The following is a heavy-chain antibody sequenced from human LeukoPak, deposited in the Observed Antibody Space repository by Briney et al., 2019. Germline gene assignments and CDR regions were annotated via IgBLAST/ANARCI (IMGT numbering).Heavy chain of an antibody. Sequence: ASVKVSCKASGYTFTGYYMHWVRQAPGQGLEWMGWINPNSGGTNYAQKFQGRVTMTRDTSISTAYVELSRLRSDDTAVYYCASWALKEVPAAMGSFVQHWGQGTLVTVSS. CDR2: INPNSGGT. J-gene: IGHJ1*01. CDR1: GYTFTGYY. CDR3: ASWALKEVPAAMGSFVQH. V-gene: IGHV1-2*02. D-gene: IGHD2-2*01.